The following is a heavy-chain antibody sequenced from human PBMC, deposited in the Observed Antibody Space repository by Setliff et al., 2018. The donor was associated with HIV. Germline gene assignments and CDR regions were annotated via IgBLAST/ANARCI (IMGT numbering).Heavy chain of an antibody. CDR1: GGSITGSGYH. CDR3: TRHRGPPWDAFDI. Sequence: PSETLSLTCSVSGGSITGSGYHWGWIRQPPGKGLEWIGNIYYSGDTFYNASLRSRLTLSVDTSKNQFSLKLNSATASDTAMYYCTRHRGPPWDAFDIWGQGTMVTVSS. J-gene: IGHJ3*02. V-gene: IGHV4-39*01. CDR2: IYYSGDT.